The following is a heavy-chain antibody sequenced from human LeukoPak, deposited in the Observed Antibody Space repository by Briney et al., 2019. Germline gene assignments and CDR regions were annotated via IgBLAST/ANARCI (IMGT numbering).Heavy chain of an antibody. Sequence: QPGGSLRLSCAASGFTVSSNYMSWVRQAPGKGLEWVSVIYSGGSTYYADSVKGRFTISRDNYKNTLYLQMNSLRAEDTAVYYCARDYYDSSGYYGAFDIWGQGTMVTVSS. D-gene: IGHD3-22*01. CDR2: IYSGGST. J-gene: IGHJ3*02. V-gene: IGHV3-53*01. CDR1: GFTVSSNY. CDR3: ARDYYDSSGYYGAFDI.